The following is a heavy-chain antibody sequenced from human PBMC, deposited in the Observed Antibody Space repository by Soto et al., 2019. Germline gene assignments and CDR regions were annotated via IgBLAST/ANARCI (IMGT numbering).Heavy chain of an antibody. D-gene: IGHD1-1*01. CDR2: INPNSGGT. CDR1: GYTFTGYY. CDR3: ARVPYNWNDDYYYGMDV. V-gene: IGHV1-2*04. J-gene: IGHJ6*02. Sequence: ASVKVSCKASGYTFTGYYMHWVRQAPGQGLEWMGWINPNSGGTNYAQKFQGWVTMTRDTSISTAYMELSRLRSDDTAVYYCARVPYNWNDDYYYGMDVWGQGTTVTVSS.